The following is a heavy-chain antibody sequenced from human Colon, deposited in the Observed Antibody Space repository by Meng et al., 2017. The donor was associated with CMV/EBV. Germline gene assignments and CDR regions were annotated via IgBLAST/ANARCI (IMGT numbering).Heavy chain of an antibody. V-gene: IGHV3-48*03. CDR3: ARDPRNDWTSQYSYFDP. Sequence: GESLKISCAGSGFTFSTYEFNWVRQAPGKGLEWVSYISSDGRTIYYADSVKGRFTTSRDNAKNLLYLQMNSLRAEDTAIYSCARDPRNDWTSQYSYFDPWGQGTLVTVSS. CDR1: GFTFSTYE. J-gene: IGHJ5*02. CDR2: ISSDGRTI. D-gene: IGHD5-18*01.